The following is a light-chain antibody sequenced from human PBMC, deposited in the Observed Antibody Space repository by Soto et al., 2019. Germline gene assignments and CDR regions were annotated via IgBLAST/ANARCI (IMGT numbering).Light chain of an antibody. CDR3: SSYKSSSTYL. CDR1: SSDVGRYNY. CDR2: DVS. V-gene: IGLV2-14*03. Sequence: QSALTQPASVSASPGQSITISCTGTSSDVGRYNYVSWYQQYPGKAPKLILYDVSKQPSGVADRFAGSKSGNTASLTISGLQPEDEADYYCSSYKSSSTYLFGTGTKLTVL. J-gene: IGLJ1*01.